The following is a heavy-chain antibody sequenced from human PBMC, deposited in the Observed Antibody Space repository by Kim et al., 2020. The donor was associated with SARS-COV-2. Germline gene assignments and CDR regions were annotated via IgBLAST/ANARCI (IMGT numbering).Heavy chain of an antibody. CDR1: GFTFSSYS. CDR2: IGPDGTNI. CDR3: ARGLIRAPNSMGH. J-gene: IGHJ4*02. Sequence: GGSLRLSCAGSGFTFSSYSMHWVRQVPGNGLLWVSRIGPDGTNIAYADSVKGRFTVSRDNAKDTLYLQLNSLRAEDTAVYFCARGLIRAPNSMGHWGQGTLVTVSS. D-gene: IGHD3-16*01. V-gene: IGHV3-74*03.